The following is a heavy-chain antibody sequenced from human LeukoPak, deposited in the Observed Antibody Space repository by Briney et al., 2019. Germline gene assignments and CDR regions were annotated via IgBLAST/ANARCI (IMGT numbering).Heavy chain of an antibody. Sequence: PSETLSLTCTVSGGSISSYYWSWIRRPPGKGLEYIGNIFYSGGTNYNPSLKSRVTISVDTSKNQFSLRLNSVTAADTAVYYCARTPSIAAAGIFDYWGQGILVTVSS. CDR1: GGSISSYY. CDR3: ARTPSIAAAGIFDY. V-gene: IGHV4-59*01. D-gene: IGHD6-13*01. CDR2: IFYSGGT. J-gene: IGHJ4*02.